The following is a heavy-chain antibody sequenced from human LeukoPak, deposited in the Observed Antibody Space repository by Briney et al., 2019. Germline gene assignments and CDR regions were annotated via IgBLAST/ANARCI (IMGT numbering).Heavy chain of an antibody. CDR1: GGSFSGYY. D-gene: IGHD2-15*01. V-gene: IGHV4-34*01. Sequence: SETLSLTCAVYGGSFSGYYWSWIRQPPGKGLEWIGEINHSGSTNYNPSLKSRVTISVDTSKNQFSLKLSSVNAADTAVYYCARGYCSGGSCYSRGRYYYYGMDVWGQGTTVTVSS. CDR2: INHSGST. J-gene: IGHJ6*02. CDR3: ARGYCSGGSCYSRGRYYYYGMDV.